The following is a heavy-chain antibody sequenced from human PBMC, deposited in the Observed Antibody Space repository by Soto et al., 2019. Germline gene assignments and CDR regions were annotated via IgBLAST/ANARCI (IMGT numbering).Heavy chain of an antibody. J-gene: IGHJ6*02. CDR1: GFDFSSYG. CDR2: ISYDGGNK. D-gene: IGHD2-2*01. Sequence: GGSLRLSCVASGFDFSSYGMHWVRQAPGKGLEWVAVISYDGGNKQYGDSVKGRFTISRDTSKNTLYLQMNSLRVEDTAVYYCAREIVVVPAAMGSYYYGMDVWGQGTTVTVSS. CDR3: AREIVVVPAAMGSYYYGMDV. V-gene: IGHV3-30*03.